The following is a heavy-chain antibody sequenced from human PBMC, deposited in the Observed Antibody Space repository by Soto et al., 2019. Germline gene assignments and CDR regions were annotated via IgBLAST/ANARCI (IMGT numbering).Heavy chain of an antibody. CDR2: INPNSGGT. CDR3: ARDLIVVVVAASWYFDY. J-gene: IGHJ4*02. Sequence: GGSVKVSCKASGYTFTGYYTHWVRQAPGQGLEWMGWINPNSGGTNYAQKFQGRVTMTRDTSISTAYMELSRLRSDDTAAYYCARDLIVVVVAASWYFDYWGQGTLVTVSS. V-gene: IGHV1-2*02. CDR1: GYTFTGYY. D-gene: IGHD2-15*01.